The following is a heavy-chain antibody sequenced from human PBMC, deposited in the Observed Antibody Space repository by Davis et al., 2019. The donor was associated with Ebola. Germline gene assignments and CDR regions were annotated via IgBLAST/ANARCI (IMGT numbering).Heavy chain of an antibody. V-gene: IGHV3-30*04. D-gene: IGHD6-13*01. J-gene: IGHJ4*02. CDR2: ISYDGTNK. Sequence: GESLKISCAASGFTFSIYAVHWVRQAPGKGLEWVAVISYDGTNKYYADSVKGRFTISRDNSKNTLFLQMNSLRAEDTAVYFCARGRDSSSTYPGSDFWGQGTLVTVSS. CDR3: ARGRDSSSTYPGSDF. CDR1: GFTFSIYA.